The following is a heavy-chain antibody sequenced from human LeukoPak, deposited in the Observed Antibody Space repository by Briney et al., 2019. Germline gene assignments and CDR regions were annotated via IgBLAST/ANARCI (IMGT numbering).Heavy chain of an antibody. J-gene: IGHJ4*02. D-gene: IGHD5-24*01. V-gene: IGHV1-8*03. Sequence: ASVTLSCKASGYTFTIYDINWVRQATGQGLEWMGWMNPNSGNTGYAQKFQGRVTITRNTSIGTAYMELSSLRSEDTAVYYCARGGPKRRDGYNPAFDYWGQGTLVTVSS. CDR2: MNPNSGNT. CDR3: ARGGPKRRDGYNPAFDY. CDR1: GYTFTIYD.